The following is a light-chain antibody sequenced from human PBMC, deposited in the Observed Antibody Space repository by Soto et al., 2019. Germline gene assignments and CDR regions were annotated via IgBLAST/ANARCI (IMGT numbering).Light chain of an antibody. V-gene: IGKV3-15*01. CDR2: GAS. Sequence: EIVMTQSPATLSVSPGERATLSCRASQSVSSNLAWYQQKPGQAPRLLIYGASTRATGIPARFSGSGSGTEFTRTIGSLQSEDFAVYYCQQYNNWPGTFGGGTKVEIK. CDR3: QQYNNWPGT. CDR1: QSVSSN. J-gene: IGKJ4*01.